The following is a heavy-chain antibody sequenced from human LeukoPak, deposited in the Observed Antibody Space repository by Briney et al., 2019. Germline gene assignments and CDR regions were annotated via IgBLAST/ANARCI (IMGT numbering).Heavy chain of an antibody. CDR3: ASGYSSSWSLDY. CDR2: ISSSSSYI. V-gene: IGHV3-21*01. Sequence: PGGSLRLSCAASGFTFSSYAMSWVRQAPGKGLEWVSSISSSSSYIYYADSVKGRFTISRDNAKNSLYLQMNSLRAEDTAVYYCASGYSSSWSLDYWGQGTLVTVSS. D-gene: IGHD6-13*01. J-gene: IGHJ4*02. CDR1: GFTFSSYA.